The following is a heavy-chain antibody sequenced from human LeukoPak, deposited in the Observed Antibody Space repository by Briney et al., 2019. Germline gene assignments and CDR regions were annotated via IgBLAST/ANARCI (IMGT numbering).Heavy chain of an antibody. D-gene: IGHD6-19*01. CDR3: ARPQAVNYYYYYMDV. CDR2: IYYSGTT. V-gene: IGHV4-39*01. CDR1: GGSISSSSYY. J-gene: IGHJ6*03. Sequence: PSETLSLTCTVSGGSISSSSYYWGWIRQPPGKGLEWIGSIYYSGTTSYNPSPKSRVTISVDTSKNQFSLKLSSVTAADTAVYYCARPQAVNYYYYYMDVWGKGTTVTVSS.